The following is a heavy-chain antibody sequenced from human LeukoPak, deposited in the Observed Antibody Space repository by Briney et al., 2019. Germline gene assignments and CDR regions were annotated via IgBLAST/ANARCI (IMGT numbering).Heavy chain of an antibody. V-gene: IGHV3-9*01. Sequence: SGGSLRLSCAASGFTFDDYAMHWVRQAPGKGLEWVSGISWNSGSIGYADSVKGRFTISRDNAKNSLYLQMNSLRAEDTAVYYCARAMTWGQGTLVSVSS. CDR1: GFTFDDYA. J-gene: IGHJ5*02. CDR2: ISWNSGSI. CDR3: ARAMT.